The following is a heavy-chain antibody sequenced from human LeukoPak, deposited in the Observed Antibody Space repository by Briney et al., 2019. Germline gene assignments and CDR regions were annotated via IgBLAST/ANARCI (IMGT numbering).Heavy chain of an antibody. CDR3: ARVTYSSSSMSLDAFDI. J-gene: IGHJ3*02. Sequence: SENLSLTCSVSGDSISSSDYYWGWIRQPPGKGLEWIGSIYYSGSTYYNPSLKSRVTISVDTSKKQFSLKLSSVTAADTAVYYCARVTYSSSSMSLDAFDIWGQGTMVTVSS. V-gene: IGHV4-39*07. D-gene: IGHD6-6*01. CDR2: IYYSGST. CDR1: GDSISSSDYY.